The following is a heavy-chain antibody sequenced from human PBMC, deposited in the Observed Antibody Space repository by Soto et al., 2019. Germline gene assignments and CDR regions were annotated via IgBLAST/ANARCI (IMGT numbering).Heavy chain of an antibody. CDR2: IYPGDSDS. Sequence: GESLKISCEGSGFTCTSYWIAWLRRLRGKGLEWMGIIYPGDSDSSYSPSFQGQVTISADKSINTAYLHWSSLKAADTAIYYCAKHEGYCSTTTCSNFDYWGQGTLGTVSS. CDR3: AKHEGYCSTTTCSNFDY. D-gene: IGHD2-2*01. J-gene: IGHJ4*02. CDR1: GFTCTSYW. V-gene: IGHV5-51*01.